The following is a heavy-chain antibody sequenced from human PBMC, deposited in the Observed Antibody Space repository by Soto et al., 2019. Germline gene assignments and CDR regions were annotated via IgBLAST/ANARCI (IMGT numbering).Heavy chain of an antibody. CDR3: ARAAGTAAPGTNY. Sequence: QVQLVESGGGVVQPGRSLRLSCAASGFTFSSSGMHWVRQAPGKGLEWVAVIWYDGSNKYYADSVKGRFTISRDNSKNTLYLQMNSLRAEDTAVYYCARAAGTAAPGTNYWGQGTLVTVSS. J-gene: IGHJ4*02. D-gene: IGHD6-13*01. CDR2: IWYDGSNK. CDR1: GFTFSSSG. V-gene: IGHV3-33*01.